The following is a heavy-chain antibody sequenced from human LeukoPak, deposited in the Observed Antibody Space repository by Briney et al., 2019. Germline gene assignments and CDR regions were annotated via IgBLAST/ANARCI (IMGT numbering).Heavy chain of an antibody. Sequence: SETLSLTCTVSGGSISSYYWSWIRQPPGKGLEWIGYIYYSGSTNYNPSLKSRVTISVDTSKNQFSLKLSSVTAADTDVYYCARSPFGGGTDYWGQGTLVTVSS. CDR1: GGSISSYY. V-gene: IGHV4-59*01. CDR2: IYYSGST. J-gene: IGHJ4*02. CDR3: ARSPFGGGTDY. D-gene: IGHD3-16*01.